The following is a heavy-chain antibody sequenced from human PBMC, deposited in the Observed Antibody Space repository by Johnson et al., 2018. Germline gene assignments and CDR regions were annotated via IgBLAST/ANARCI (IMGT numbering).Heavy chain of an antibody. J-gene: IGHJ1*01. V-gene: IGHV3-48*01. CDR1: GFTFSSYS. CDR3: ARDAGSGWGEYFQD. D-gene: IGHD6-19*01. Sequence: EVQLVESGGGLVQPGGSLRLSCAASGFTFSSYSMNWVRQAPGKGLEWVSYISSSSSTIYYADSVKGRFTISRENAKDSLYLQMNRLRAEDTAVYYCARDAGSGWGEYFQDWGQGTLVTVSA. CDR2: ISSSSSTI.